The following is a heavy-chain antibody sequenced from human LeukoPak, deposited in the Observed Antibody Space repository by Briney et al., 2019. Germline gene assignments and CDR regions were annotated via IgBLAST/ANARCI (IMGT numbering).Heavy chain of an antibody. J-gene: IGHJ4*02. D-gene: IGHD4-11*01. V-gene: IGHV3-30*18. Sequence: PGGSLRLSCAASGFTFSSYGMHWVRQAPGKGLEWVAVISYDGSNKYYADSVKGRFTISRDNSKNTLYLQMNSLRAEDTAVYYCAKQLSSAKYSNDDYWGQGTLVTVSS. CDR1: GFTFSSYG. CDR3: AKQLSSAKYSNDDY. CDR2: ISYDGSNK.